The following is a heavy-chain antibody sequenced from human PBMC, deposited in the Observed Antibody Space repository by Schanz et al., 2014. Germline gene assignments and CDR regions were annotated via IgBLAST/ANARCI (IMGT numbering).Heavy chain of an antibody. Sequence: QAQLVESGGGVVQPGRSLRLSCVASGFTFSDYYMSWIRQAPGKGLEWVSYISSSGSYTNYADSVKGRFTISRDNAENTLYLQMNSLRVEDTAVYYCARDPNTSAWLPYFDTWGQGTLVTVSS. J-gene: IGHJ4*02. CDR3: ARDPNTSAWLPYFDT. CDR2: ISSSGSYT. V-gene: IGHV3-11*06. D-gene: IGHD6-19*01. CDR1: GFTFSDYY.